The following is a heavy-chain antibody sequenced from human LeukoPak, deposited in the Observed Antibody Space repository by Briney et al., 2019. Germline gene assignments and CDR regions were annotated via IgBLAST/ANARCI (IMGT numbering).Heavy chain of an antibody. Sequence: ASVTVSCKASGGTFSSYAISWVRQAPGQGLEWMGWISAYNGNTNYAQKLQGRVTMTTDTSTSTAYMELRSLRSDDTAVYYCARPIKGGKHYFDYWGQGTLVTVSS. CDR2: ISAYNGNT. CDR3: ARPIKGGKHYFDY. CDR1: GGTFSSYA. V-gene: IGHV1-18*01. J-gene: IGHJ4*02. D-gene: IGHD3-16*01.